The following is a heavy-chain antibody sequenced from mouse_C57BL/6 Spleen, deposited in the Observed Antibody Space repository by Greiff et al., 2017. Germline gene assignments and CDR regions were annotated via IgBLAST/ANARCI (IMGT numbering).Heavy chain of an antibody. J-gene: IGHJ3*01. Sequence: VQLQQSGPELVKPGASVKISCKASGYAFSSSWMNWVKQRPGKGLEWIGRIYPGDGDTNYNGKFKGKDTLTADKSSSTAYMQLSSLTSEDSAVYFCARVPYYYGSSYDWCAYWGQGTLVTVSA. D-gene: IGHD1-1*01. CDR3: ARVPYYYGSSYDWCAY. V-gene: IGHV1-82*01. CDR1: GYAFSSSW. CDR2: IYPGDGDT.